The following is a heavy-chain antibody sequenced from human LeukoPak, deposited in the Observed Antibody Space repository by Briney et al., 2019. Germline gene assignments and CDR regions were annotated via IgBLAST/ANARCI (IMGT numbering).Heavy chain of an antibody. J-gene: IGHJ4*02. V-gene: IGHV3-30*02. Sequence: AGGSLRLSCAASGFTFSSYGMHWVRQAPGKGLEWVAFIRYDGSNKYYADSVKGRFTIPRDNSKNTLYLQMNSLRAEDTAVYYCAKDTRWLQFLMDYWGQGTLVTVSS. CDR2: IRYDGSNK. CDR1: GFTFSSYG. CDR3: AKDTRWLQFLMDY. D-gene: IGHD5-24*01.